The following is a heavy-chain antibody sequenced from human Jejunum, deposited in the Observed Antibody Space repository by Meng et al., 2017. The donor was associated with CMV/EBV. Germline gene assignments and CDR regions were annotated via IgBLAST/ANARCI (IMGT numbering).Heavy chain of an antibody. J-gene: IGHJ4*02. CDR1: RFTFSKYW. CDR2: SNYDGTVT. Sequence: SRFTFSKYWMHWLRQSPGKGLVWVSRSNYDGTVTNYADSVKGRFTISRDNGRNTLYLQMNSLRAEDTAVYYCAKGRAGSTSCFDYWGQGTLVTVSS. CDR3: AKGRAGSTSCFDY. D-gene: IGHD2-2*01. V-gene: IGHV3-74*01.